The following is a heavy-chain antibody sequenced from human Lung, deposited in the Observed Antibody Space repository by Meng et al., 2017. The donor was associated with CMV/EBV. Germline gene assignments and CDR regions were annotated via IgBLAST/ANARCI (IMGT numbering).Heavy chain of an antibody. CDR2: INSDGSST. CDR3: ARTHTRWAFDI. D-gene: IGHD4-23*01. Sequence: GEASGFTFSSYWMHWVRQAPGKGLVWVSRINSDGSSTSYADSVKGRFTISRDNAKNTLYLQMNSLRAEDTAVYYYARTHTRWAFDIWGQGTMVTVSS. V-gene: IGHV3-74*01. J-gene: IGHJ3*02. CDR1: GFTFSSYW.